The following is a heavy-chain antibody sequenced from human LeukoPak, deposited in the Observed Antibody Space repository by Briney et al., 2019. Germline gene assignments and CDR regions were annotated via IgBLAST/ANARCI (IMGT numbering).Heavy chain of an antibody. CDR1: GGSFSGYY. D-gene: IGHD3-3*01. CDR3: ARTSDYDFWSGYYQLDY. CDR2: IYHSGST. V-gene: IGHV4-34*01. Sequence: SETLSLTCAVYGGSFSGYYWSWIRQPPGKGLEWIGEIYHSGSTNYNPSLKSRVTISVDKSKNQFSLKLSSVTAADTAVYYCARTSDYDFWSGYYQLDYWGQGTLVTVSS. J-gene: IGHJ4*02.